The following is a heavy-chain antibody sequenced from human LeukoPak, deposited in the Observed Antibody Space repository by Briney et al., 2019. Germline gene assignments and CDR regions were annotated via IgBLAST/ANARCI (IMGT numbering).Heavy chain of an antibody. CDR3: ARGSIGAPHHFDY. CDR1: GYTFTDYY. Sequence: ASVKVSCKASGYTFTDYYIHWVRQAPGQGLEWMGWINTNTGNPTYAQGFTGRFVFSLDTSVSTAYLQISSLKAEDTAVYYCARGSIGAPHHFDYWGQGTLVTVSS. D-gene: IGHD3-10*01. V-gene: IGHV7-4-1*02. CDR2: INTNTGNP. J-gene: IGHJ4*02.